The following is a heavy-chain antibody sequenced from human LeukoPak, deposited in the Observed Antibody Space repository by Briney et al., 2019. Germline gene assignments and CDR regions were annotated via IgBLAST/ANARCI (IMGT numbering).Heavy chain of an antibody. Sequence: SETLSLTCTVSGGSITSGDYYWSWIRQPPGKGLEWIGEINHSGGTNYNPSLKSRVTISVDTSKNQFSLKLSSVTAADTAVYYCARVGCSSTSCNDYWGQGTLVTVSS. D-gene: IGHD2-2*01. CDR2: INHSGGT. V-gene: IGHV4-34*01. CDR1: GGSITSGDYY. J-gene: IGHJ4*02. CDR3: ARVGCSSTSCNDY.